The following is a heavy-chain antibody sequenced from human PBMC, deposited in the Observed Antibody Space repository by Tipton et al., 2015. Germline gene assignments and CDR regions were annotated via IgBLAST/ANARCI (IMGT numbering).Heavy chain of an antibody. V-gene: IGHV1-18*01. CDR3: ARVWGYSYHYDY. J-gene: IGHJ4*02. Sequence: QVQLVQSGAEVKKPGASVKVSCKASDYTFTNKGVTWVRQAPGQGLEWVGWISADYGLTNYVQGLQGRISLTTDTSTNTAYMELRNLRSDDTAVYYCARVWGYSYHYDYWGPGTLVTVSS. CDR1: DYTFTNKG. CDR2: ISADYGLT. D-gene: IGHD5-18*01.